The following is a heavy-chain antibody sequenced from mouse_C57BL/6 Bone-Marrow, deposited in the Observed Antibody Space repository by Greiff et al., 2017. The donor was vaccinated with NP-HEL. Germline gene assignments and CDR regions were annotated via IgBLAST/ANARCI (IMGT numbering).Heavy chain of an antibody. CDR3: ASLYFFDY. CDR1: GYTFTGYY. CDR2: INPNNGGT. Sequence: EVQLQQSGPELVKPGASVKMSCKASGYTFTGYYMHWVKQSHGQSLEWIGYINPNNGGTSYNQKFKGKATLTVNKSSSTAYMKLRSLTSEDSAVYYCASLYFFDYWGQGTTLTVSS. V-gene: IGHV1-22*01. J-gene: IGHJ2*01.